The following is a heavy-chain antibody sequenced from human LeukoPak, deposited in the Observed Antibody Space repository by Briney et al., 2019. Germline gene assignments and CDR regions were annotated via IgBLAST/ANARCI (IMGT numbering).Heavy chain of an antibody. CDR2: INHSGST. CDR1: GGSFSGYY. V-gene: IGHV4-34*01. D-gene: IGHD6-13*01. Sequence: SETLSLTCAVYGGSFSGYYWSWIHQPPGKGLEWVGEINHSGSTNYNPSLKSRVTISVDTSKNQFSLKLSSVTAADTAVYYCARVGGFQSIAAAGLDPWGQGTLVTVSS. J-gene: IGHJ5*02. CDR3: ARVGGFQSIAAAGLDP.